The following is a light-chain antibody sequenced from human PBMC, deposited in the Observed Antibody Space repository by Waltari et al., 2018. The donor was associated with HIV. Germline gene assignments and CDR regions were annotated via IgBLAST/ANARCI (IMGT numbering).Light chain of an antibody. Sequence: QSALTQPPSASGSPGQSVTISCTGTSSDVGGFDYVSWYQQQPPKAPKRVIYEVDGRPSGGPARFSGSKSGNTASLTVSGRQPEDEADYYCSSYKDVNNVVCGGGTKLTVL. V-gene: IGLV2-8*01. CDR3: SSYKDVNNVV. CDR1: SSDVGGFDY. CDR2: EVD. J-gene: IGLJ3*02.